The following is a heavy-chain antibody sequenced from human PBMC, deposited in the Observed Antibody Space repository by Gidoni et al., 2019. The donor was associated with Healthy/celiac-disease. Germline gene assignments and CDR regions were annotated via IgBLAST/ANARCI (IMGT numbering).Heavy chain of an antibody. CDR2: INPNSGGT. CDR1: GYTFTGYY. J-gene: IGHJ4*02. D-gene: IGHD3-22*01. V-gene: IGHV1-2*02. Sequence: QVQLVQSGAEVKKPGASVKVSCKAYGYTFTGYYMHWVRQAPGQGLEWMGWINPNSGGTNSAQKFQGRVTMTRATSISTAYMELSRLRSDDTAVYYCARGGPYYYDSSGYSFWGQGTLVTVSS. CDR3: ARGGPYYYDSSGYSF.